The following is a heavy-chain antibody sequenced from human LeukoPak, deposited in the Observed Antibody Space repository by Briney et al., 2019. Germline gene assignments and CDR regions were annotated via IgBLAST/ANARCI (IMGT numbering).Heavy chain of an antibody. CDR1: GFTFSTHG. D-gene: IGHD3-22*01. Sequence: GGTLRLSCAGSGFTFSTHGMNWVRQAPGKGLEWVSAISGSSSSTYYADSVKGRFSISRDNSKNTLYLQMNSLRAEDTAVYYCAKVRMITMIAYDAFDIWGQGTMVTVSS. V-gene: IGHV3-23*01. CDR2: ISGSSSST. CDR3: AKVRMITMIAYDAFDI. J-gene: IGHJ3*02.